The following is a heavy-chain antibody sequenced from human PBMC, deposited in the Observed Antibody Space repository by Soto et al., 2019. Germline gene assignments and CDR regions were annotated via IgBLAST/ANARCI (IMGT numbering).Heavy chain of an antibody. D-gene: IGHD2-2*01. CDR3: AAVVPAARAWFDP. Sequence: SETLSLTCAVYGGSFSGYYWSWIRQPPGKGLEWIGEINHSGGTNYNPSLKSRVTISVDTSKNQFSLKLSSVTAADTAVYYCAAVVPAARAWFDPWGQGTLVTVSS. J-gene: IGHJ5*02. CDR1: GGSFSGYY. V-gene: IGHV4-34*01. CDR2: INHSGGT.